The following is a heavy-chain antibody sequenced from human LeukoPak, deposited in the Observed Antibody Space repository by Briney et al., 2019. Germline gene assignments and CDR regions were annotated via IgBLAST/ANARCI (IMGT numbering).Heavy chain of an antibody. J-gene: IGHJ5*02. D-gene: IGHD6-19*01. V-gene: IGHV1-2*02. CDR1: GYTFTGYY. Sequence: GASVEVSCKASGYTFTGYYMHWVRQAPGQGLEWMGWINPNSGGTNYAQKFQGGVTMTRDTSISTAYMELSRLRSDDTAVYYCAISGIAVAGTGSDWFDPWGQGTLVTVSS. CDR2: INPNSGGT. CDR3: AISGIAVAGTGSDWFDP.